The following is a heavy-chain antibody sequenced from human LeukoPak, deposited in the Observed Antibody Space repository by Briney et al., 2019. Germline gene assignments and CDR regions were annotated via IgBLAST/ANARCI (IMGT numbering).Heavy chain of an antibody. Sequence: SETLSLTCTVSGGSISSYYWSWIRQPPGKGLEWIGYTYYSGSTNYNPSLKSRVTISVDTSKNQFSLKLSSVTAADTAVYYCARHLTHYDILTGYFNNWFDPWGQGTLVTVSS. J-gene: IGHJ5*02. D-gene: IGHD3-9*01. V-gene: IGHV4-59*08. CDR3: ARHLTHYDILTGYFNNWFDP. CDR2: TYYSGST. CDR1: GGSISSYY.